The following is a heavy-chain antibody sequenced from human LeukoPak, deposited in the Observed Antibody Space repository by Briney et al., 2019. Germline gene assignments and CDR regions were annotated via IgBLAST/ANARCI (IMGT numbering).Heavy chain of an antibody. V-gene: IGHV4-59*01. CDR2: IYYSGST. D-gene: IGHD3-10*01. CDR1: GGSFSGYY. CDR3: ARGSGYYGSGSYFGY. Sequence: SETLSLTCAVYGGSFSGYYWSWIRQPPGKGLEWIGYIYYSGSTNYNPSLKSRVTISVDTSKNQFSLKLSSVTAADTAVYYCARGSGYYGSGSYFGYWGQGTLVTVSS. J-gene: IGHJ4*02.